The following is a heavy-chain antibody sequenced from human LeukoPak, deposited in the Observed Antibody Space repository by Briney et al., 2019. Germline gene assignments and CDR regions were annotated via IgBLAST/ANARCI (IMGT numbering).Heavy chain of an antibody. Sequence: GGFLRLSCVASGFTFRNYAMGWVRQAPGRGLEWVSVISASGLITHDADSVKGRFTISRDNAKNTMYLQMNSLRGEDTAIYYCTKDGTWADCGGDCFSDYWGQGTLVTVSS. J-gene: IGHJ4*02. CDR3: TKDGTWADCGGDCFSDY. V-gene: IGHV3-23*01. D-gene: IGHD2-21*02. CDR1: GFTFRNYA. CDR2: ISASGLIT.